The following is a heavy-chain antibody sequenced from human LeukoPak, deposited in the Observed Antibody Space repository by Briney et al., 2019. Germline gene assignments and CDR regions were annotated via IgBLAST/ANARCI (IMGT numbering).Heavy chain of an antibody. Sequence: SETLSLTCTVSGGSISSSSYHWGWIRQPPGKGLEWIGEINHSGSTNYNPSLKSRVTISVDTSKNQFSLRLSSVTAADTAVYYCARGGFYCGGDCYVDYWGQGTLVTVSS. D-gene: IGHD2-21*02. J-gene: IGHJ4*02. CDR1: GGSISSSSYH. V-gene: IGHV4-39*07. CDR2: INHSGST. CDR3: ARGGFYCGGDCYVDY.